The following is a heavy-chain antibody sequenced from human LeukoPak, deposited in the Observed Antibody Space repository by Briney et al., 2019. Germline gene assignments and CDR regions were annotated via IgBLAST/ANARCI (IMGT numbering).Heavy chain of an antibody. CDR1: GGSISSSNW. J-gene: IGHJ4*02. CDR3: ASLYYYDSTGYYRRGFDF. D-gene: IGHD3-22*01. V-gene: IGHV4-4*02. Sequence: SETLSLTCAVSGGSISSSNWWSWARQSPGKGLEWIGEVYHTGNTNYNPSLQSRVTITVDASKNQFSLKVTSVTAADTALYFCASLYYYDSTGYYRRGFDFWGQGSLVTVSS. CDR2: VYHTGNT.